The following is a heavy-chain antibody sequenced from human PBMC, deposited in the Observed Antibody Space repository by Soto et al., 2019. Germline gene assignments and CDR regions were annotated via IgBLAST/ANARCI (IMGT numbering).Heavy chain of an antibody. D-gene: IGHD3-16*01. CDR2: TSYDGSNN. J-gene: IGHJ4*02. Sequence: QVQLVESGGGVVQPGTSLRLSCVGSGFTFRSYVIHWVRQAPGKGLEWVALTSYDGSNNFYGDSVKGRFTSSRHNSRKTVEMQMDSLRFEDTALFSCARWGTTGGLDVWGQGTLVSVSS. V-gene: IGHV3-33*05. CDR1: GFTFRSYV. CDR3: ARWGTTGGLDV.